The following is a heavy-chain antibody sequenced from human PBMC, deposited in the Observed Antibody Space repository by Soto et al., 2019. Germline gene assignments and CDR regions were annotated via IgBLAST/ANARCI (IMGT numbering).Heavy chain of an antibody. Sequence: PGGSLRLSCAASGFTFTRYSMNWVRRAPGKGLEWVSSISSTTNYIYYGDSMKGRFTISRDNAKNSLYLEMNSLRAEDTAVYYCARESEDLTSNFDYWVQGTLVTVSS. CDR3: ARESEDLTSNFDY. V-gene: IGHV3-21*06. CDR1: GFTFTRYS. J-gene: IGHJ4*02. CDR2: ISSTTNYI.